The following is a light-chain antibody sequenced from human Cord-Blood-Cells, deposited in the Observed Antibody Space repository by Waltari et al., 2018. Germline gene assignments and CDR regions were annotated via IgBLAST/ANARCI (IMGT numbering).Light chain of an antibody. J-gene: IGLJ2*01. CDR2: GKN. CDR3: NSRDSSGTVV. Sequence: SSELTQDPAVSVALGPPVRITCQGDSLRSYYASWYQQKPGQAPVLVIYGKNNRPSGIPDRFSGSSSGNTASLTITGAQAEDEADYYCNSRDSSGTVVFGGGTKLTVL. CDR1: SLRSYY. V-gene: IGLV3-19*01.